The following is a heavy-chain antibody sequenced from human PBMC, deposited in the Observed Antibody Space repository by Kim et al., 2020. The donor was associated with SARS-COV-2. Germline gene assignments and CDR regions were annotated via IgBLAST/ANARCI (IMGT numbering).Heavy chain of an antibody. D-gene: IGHD6-13*01. J-gene: IGHJ4*02. CDR3: AKAQPYSSSWSLAFDC. CDR1: GFTFSSYA. V-gene: IGHV3-23*01. CDR2: ISGSGGST. Sequence: GGSLRLSCAASGFTFSSYAMSWVRQAPGKGLEWVSAISGSGGSTYYADSVKGRFTISRDNSKNTLYLQMNSLRAEDTAVYYCAKAQPYSSSWSLAFDCWGQGTLVTVSS.